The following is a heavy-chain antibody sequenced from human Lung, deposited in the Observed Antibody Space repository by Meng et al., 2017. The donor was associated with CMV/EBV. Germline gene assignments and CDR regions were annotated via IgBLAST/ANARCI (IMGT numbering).Heavy chain of an antibody. Sequence: SCAASGFTFSSFEMNWVRQAPGKGLEWVSYINKNGINIEYADSVKGRFTISRDNAKNSLYLQLNSLRAEDTAIYYCARNTLSYYGMDVWGQGTTVTVSS. J-gene: IGHJ6*02. CDR1: GFTFSSFE. V-gene: IGHV3-48*03. D-gene: IGHD1/OR15-1a*01. CDR3: ARNTLSYYGMDV. CDR2: INKNGINI.